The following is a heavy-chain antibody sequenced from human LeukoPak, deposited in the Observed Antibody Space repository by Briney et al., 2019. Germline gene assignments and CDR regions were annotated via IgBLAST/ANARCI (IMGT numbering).Heavy chain of an antibody. CDR2: IIPILGIA. V-gene: IGHV1-69*04. J-gene: IGHJ4*02. Sequence: SVKVSCKASGYTFTGYYMHWVRQAPGQGLEWMGRIIPILGIANYAQKFQGRVTITADNSTSTAYMELSSLRSEDTAVYYCARVGESILTGYSSGWYPHFDYWGQGTLVTVSS. CDR1: GYTFTGYY. CDR3: ARVGESILTGYSSGWYPHFDY. D-gene: IGHD6-19*01.